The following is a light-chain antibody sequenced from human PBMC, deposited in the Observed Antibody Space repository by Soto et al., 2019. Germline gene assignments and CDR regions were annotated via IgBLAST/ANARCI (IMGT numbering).Light chain of an antibody. Sequence: DVVMTQSPLSLPVTLGQPASISCSSSQSLVFSDGNTFFNWFHQRPGQSPRRLIYKVSKRDSGVPDRFRGSESATEFTLRISRVEAEDVGVYYCMHCSHWPPRYTFGQGTKLEIK. CDR1: QSLVFSDGNTF. J-gene: IGKJ2*01. CDR3: MHCSHWPPRYT. V-gene: IGKV2-30*01. CDR2: KVS.